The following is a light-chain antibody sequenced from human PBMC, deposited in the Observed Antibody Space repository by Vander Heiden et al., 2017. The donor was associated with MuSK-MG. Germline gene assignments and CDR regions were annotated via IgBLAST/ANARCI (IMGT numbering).Light chain of an antibody. V-gene: IGKV3-15*01. Sequence: EVLMPQSPATLSVSSGERATLSCRASQSVSGYVAWYQQKPGQAPRSLIYDASTRATGIPARFSGSGSGTEFTLTISSLQSEDFAVYYCQQYNNWPLTFGGGTKVEIK. CDR3: QQYNNWPLT. CDR2: DAS. J-gene: IGKJ4*01. CDR1: QSVSGY.